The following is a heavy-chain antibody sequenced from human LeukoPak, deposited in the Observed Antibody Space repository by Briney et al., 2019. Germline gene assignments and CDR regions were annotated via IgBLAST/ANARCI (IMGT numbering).Heavy chain of an antibody. CDR3: ARLRGYYDSSASLGY. V-gene: IGHV1-2*02. CDR2: INPNSGGT. Sequence: ASVKVSCKASGYTFTGYYMHWVRQAPGQGLEWMGWINPNSGGTNYAQKFQGRVTMTRDTSISTAYMELSSLRSDDTAVYYCARLRGYYDSSASLGYWGQGTLVTVSS. CDR1: GYTFTGYY. D-gene: IGHD3-22*01. J-gene: IGHJ4*02.